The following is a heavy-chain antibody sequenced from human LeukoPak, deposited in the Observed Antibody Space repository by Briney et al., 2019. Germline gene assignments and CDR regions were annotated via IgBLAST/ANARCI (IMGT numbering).Heavy chain of an antibody. Sequence: PGRSLRLSCAASGFTFSSYAMHWVRQAPGKGLEWVAVISYDGSNKYYADSVKGRFTISRDNSKNTLYLQMNSLRAEDTAVYYCARDPLPAGGSTHVDYWGQGTLVTVSS. CDR1: GFTFSSYA. CDR3: ARDPLPAGGSTHVDY. D-gene: IGHD2-2*01. V-gene: IGHV3-30-3*01. J-gene: IGHJ4*02. CDR2: ISYDGSNK.